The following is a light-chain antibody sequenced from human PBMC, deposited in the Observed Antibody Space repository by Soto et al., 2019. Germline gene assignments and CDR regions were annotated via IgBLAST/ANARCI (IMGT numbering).Light chain of an antibody. J-gene: IGKJ3*01. CDR3: QQYYSTPFT. CDR2: WAS. V-gene: IGKV4-1*01. CDR1: QSLFYSSNIKNY. Sequence: DIVMTQSPDSLAVSLGEGATINCKSSQSLFYSSNIKNYLAWYQQKPGQPPKLLIHWASTREFVVPDRFSGSGSETDFTLTITSLQAEDVAVSYCQQYYSTPFTFGPGTNVDIK.